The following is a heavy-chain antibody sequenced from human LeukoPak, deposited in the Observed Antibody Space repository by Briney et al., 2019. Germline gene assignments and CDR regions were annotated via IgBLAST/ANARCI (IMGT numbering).Heavy chain of an antibody. Sequence: PGGSLRLSCAASGFTFSSYWMSWVRQAPGKGLEWVANIKQDGSEKYYVDSVKGRFTISRDNAKNPLYLQMNSLRVDDTAVYYCARVPYSYGFSSDYWGQGTLVTVSS. J-gene: IGHJ4*02. V-gene: IGHV3-7*01. CDR3: ARVPYSYGFSSDY. CDR2: IKQDGSEK. D-gene: IGHD5-18*01. CDR1: GFTFSSYW.